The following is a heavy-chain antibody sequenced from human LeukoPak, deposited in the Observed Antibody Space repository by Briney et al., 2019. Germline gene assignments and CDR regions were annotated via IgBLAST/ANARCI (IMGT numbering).Heavy chain of an antibody. V-gene: IGHV1-58*01. CDR2: IVVGSGNT. CDR1: GFTFTSSA. Sequence: TSVKVSCKASGFTFTSSAVQWVRQARGQRLEWIGWIVVGSGNTSYAQKFQERVTITRDMSTSTAYMELSRLRSEDTAVYYCAADLHYYGSGSFGPTLYYFDYWGQGTLVTVSS. J-gene: IGHJ4*02. CDR3: AADLHYYGSGSFGPTLYYFDY. D-gene: IGHD3-10*01.